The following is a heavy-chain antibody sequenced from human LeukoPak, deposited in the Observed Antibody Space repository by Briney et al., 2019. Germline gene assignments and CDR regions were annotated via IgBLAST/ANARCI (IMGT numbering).Heavy chain of an antibody. Sequence: GGALRLSCAASGFTFSNAWMNWVRQAPGKGLEWVGRIKSKTDGGTTDYVAPVKGRFTISRDDSKNTLYLQVNSLNTEDTAVYYCTTGNWGSFSYWGQGTLVTVSS. CDR3: TTGNWGSFSY. CDR1: GFTFSNAW. V-gene: IGHV3-15*01. J-gene: IGHJ4*02. D-gene: IGHD7-27*01. CDR2: IKSKTDGGTT.